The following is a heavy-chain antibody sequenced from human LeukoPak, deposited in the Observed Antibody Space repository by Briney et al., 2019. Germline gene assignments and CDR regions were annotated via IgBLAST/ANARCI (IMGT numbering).Heavy chain of an antibody. CDR1: GYTFTGYY. J-gene: IGHJ5*02. V-gene: IGHV1-2*02. Sequence: ASVKVSCKAAGYTFTGYYMQWVRQAPGQGLEWLGWINPNSGATNYAQNFQGRVTMTRDTSISTVYMEVSRLRSDDTAVYYCTRGVRTAAAAWFDRWGQGTLVTVSS. CDR2: INPNSGAT. D-gene: IGHD6-13*01. CDR3: TRGVRTAAAAWFDR.